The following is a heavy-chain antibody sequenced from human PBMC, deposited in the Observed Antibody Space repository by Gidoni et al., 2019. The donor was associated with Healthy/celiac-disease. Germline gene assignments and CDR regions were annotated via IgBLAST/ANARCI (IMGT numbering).Heavy chain of an antibody. CDR2: IYYSGST. Sequence: QLQLQESGPGLVKPAQTLSLTCTVSGGSISSSSYYWGWFRQPPGKGLEWIVSIYYSGSTYYNPSLKSRVTISVDTSKNQFSLKLSSVTAADTAVYYCARQNMITFGGVIVNVYYFDYWGQGTLVTVSS. V-gene: IGHV4-39*07. CDR1: GGSISSSSYY. D-gene: IGHD3-16*02. CDR3: ARQNMITFGGVIVNVYYFDY. J-gene: IGHJ4*02.